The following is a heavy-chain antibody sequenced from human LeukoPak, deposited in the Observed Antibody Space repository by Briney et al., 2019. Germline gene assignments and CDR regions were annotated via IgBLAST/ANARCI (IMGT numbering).Heavy chain of an antibody. CDR3: AKVSWTVTTYGVFDY. CDR2: ISYDGSNK. V-gene: IGHV3-30*18. J-gene: IGHJ4*02. CDR1: GFTFSSYG. D-gene: IGHD4-11*01. Sequence: GGSLRLSCAASGFTFSSYGMHWVRQAPGKGLEWVAVISYDGSNKYYADSVKGRFTISRDNSKNTLYLQMNSLRAEDTAVYYCAKVSWTVTTYGVFDYWAREPWSPSPQ.